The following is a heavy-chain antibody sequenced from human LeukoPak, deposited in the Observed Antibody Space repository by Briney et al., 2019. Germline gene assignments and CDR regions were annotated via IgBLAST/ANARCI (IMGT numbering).Heavy chain of an antibody. D-gene: IGHD3-10*01. CDR1: GVTFSNYS. CDR2: ISDIGGST. J-gene: IGHJ6*02. V-gene: IGHV3-23*01. Sequence: GGSLRLSCAASGVTFSNYSMSWVRQAPGKGLEWVSTISDIGGSTYYADSVKGRFTISRDNSKNTLYLQMNSLSAEDTAIHYCAKVPYSDYGTGRPPFMDVWGQGTTVAVSS. CDR3: AKVPYSDYGTGRPPFMDV.